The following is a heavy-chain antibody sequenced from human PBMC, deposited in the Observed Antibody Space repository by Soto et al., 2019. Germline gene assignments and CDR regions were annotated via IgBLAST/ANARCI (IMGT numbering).Heavy chain of an antibody. CDR3: AHRRSDGWYDFDY. V-gene: IGHV2-5*02. J-gene: IGHJ4*02. CDR2: IYWDDDK. CDR1: GFSLSTYGVG. D-gene: IGHD6-19*01. Sequence: QITLKESGPTLVKPTQTLTLTCTFSGFSLSTYGVGVGWIRQPPGKALEWLGLIYWDDDKRYSPSLKNRLTFTKDTSKSQVVLRLTNVAPVDTATYYCAHRRSDGWYDFDYWGQGTLVTVSS.